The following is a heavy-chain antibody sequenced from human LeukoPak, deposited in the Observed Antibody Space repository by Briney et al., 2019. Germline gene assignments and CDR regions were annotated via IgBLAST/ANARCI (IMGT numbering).Heavy chain of an antibody. Sequence: SETLSLTCTVSGGSISSSSYYWGWISQPPGKGLEWIGSICYSGSTYYNPSLKSRVTISVDTSKNQFSLKLSSVTAADTAVYYCAIITMVRGVSLFDYWGQGTLVTVSS. D-gene: IGHD3-10*01. V-gene: IGHV4-39*01. CDR2: ICYSGST. J-gene: IGHJ4*02. CDR3: AIITMVRGVSLFDY. CDR1: GGSISSSSYY.